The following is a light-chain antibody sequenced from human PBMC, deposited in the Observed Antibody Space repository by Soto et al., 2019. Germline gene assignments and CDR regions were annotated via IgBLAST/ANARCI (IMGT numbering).Light chain of an antibody. CDR1: SSDVGSYKY. Sequence: QSALTQPRSVSGSPGQSVTISCTGTSSDVGSYKYVSWYQHHPGKAPKLMIFDVNKWPSGVPDRFSGSNSGNAASLTISGLQPEDEADYFCCSFVDSDTVLFGGGTKLTVL. J-gene: IGLJ3*02. CDR3: CSFVDSDTVL. V-gene: IGLV2-11*01. CDR2: DVN.